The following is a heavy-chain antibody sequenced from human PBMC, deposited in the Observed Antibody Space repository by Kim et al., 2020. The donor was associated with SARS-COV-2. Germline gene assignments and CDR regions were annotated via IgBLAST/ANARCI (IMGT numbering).Heavy chain of an antibody. CDR2: IYYSGST. CDR3: ALFNRFGETHNFDY. Sequence: SETLSLTCTVSGGSISSSSYYWGWIRQPPGKGLEWIGSIYYSGSTYYNPSLKSRVTISVDTSKNQFSLKLSSVTAADTAVYYCALFNRFGETHNFDYWGQGTLVTVSS. V-gene: IGHV4-39*07. D-gene: IGHD3-10*02. CDR1: GGSISSSSYY. J-gene: IGHJ4*02.